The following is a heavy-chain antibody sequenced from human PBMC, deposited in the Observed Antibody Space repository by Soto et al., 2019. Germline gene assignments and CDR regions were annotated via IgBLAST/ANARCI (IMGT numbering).Heavy chain of an antibody. CDR1: GFTFSSYA. Sequence: GGSLRLSCAASGFTFSSYAMSWVRQTPGKGLEWVSAISGSGISGSGGRTYYADSVKGRFTISRDNSKNTLYLRMNSLRAEDTAVYYCANYPIAAAELYYFDYWGQGTLVTVSS. V-gene: IGHV3-23*01. J-gene: IGHJ4*02. CDR3: ANYPIAAAELYYFDY. D-gene: IGHD6-13*01. CDR2: ISGSGISGSGGRT.